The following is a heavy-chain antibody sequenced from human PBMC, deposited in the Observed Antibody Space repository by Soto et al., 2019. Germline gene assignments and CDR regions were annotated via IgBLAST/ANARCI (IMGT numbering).Heavy chain of an antibody. J-gene: IGHJ6*02. Sequence: SETLSLTCTVSGGSISSYYWSWIRQPPGKGLEWIGYIYYSGSTNYNPSLKSRVTISVDTSKNQFSLKLSSVTAADTAVYYCARSLTYYDFWSGYYPPPPPDVWGQGTTVTVSS. CDR1: GGSISSYY. D-gene: IGHD3-3*01. V-gene: IGHV4-59*01. CDR2: IYYSGST. CDR3: ARSLTYYDFWSGYYPPPPPDV.